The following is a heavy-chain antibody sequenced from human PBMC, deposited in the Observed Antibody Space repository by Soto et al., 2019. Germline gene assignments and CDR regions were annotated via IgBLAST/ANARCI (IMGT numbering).Heavy chain of an antibody. J-gene: IGHJ4*02. CDR3: ERSDGRY. Sequence: PSQTLSLTCTVAAGSIINYYWSWIRQPPGKGLEWIGYIYYSGSTNYNPSLKSRVTISVDTSKNQFSLKLSSVTAADTAVYYCERSDGRYWGQGTLVTVSS. V-gene: IGHV4-59*01. CDR1: AGSIINYY. CDR2: IYYSGST.